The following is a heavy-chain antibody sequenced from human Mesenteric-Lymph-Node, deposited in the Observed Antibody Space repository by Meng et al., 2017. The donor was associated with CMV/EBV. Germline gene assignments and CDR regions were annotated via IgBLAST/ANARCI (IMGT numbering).Heavy chain of an antibody. J-gene: IGHJ2*01. CDR1: EFSFSNYT. CDR3: AKGARSGWKGNWYFDL. V-gene: IGHV3-30-3*02. D-gene: IGHD6-19*01. CDR2: MSNNGNVK. Sequence: EFSFSNYTRHWVRQAPGKGGEWGAMMSNNGNVKHNEKSVKSRFSISRNNTKKMLNLQMNRLTSEDTAVHYCAKGARSGWKGNWYFDLWGRGTLVTVSS.